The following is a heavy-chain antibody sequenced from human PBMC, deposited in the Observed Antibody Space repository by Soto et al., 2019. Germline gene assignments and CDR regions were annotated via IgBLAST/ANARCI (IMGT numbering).Heavy chain of an antibody. CDR3: ARELSRISLIVVPT. CDR2: ISDDGSNI. CDR1: GFTFGSSA. J-gene: IGHJ4*02. D-gene: IGHD3-22*01. Sequence: PGGSLRLSCEASGFTFGSSAMHWVRQVPGKGLEWLSLISDDGSNIYYADSVKGRFTISRDNSNNTLYLQMSSLRAEDTALYRCARELSRISLIVVPTWGQGTLVTVSS. V-gene: IGHV3-30-3*01.